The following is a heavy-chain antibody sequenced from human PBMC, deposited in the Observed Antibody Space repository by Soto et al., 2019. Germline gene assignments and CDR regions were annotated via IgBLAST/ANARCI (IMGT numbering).Heavy chain of an antibody. CDR2: ISGSGGST. D-gene: IGHD2-21*02. J-gene: IGHJ6*02. CDR1: GFTFSSYA. V-gene: IGHV3-23*01. CDR3: GRVAVVTVAGQDYYGMDA. Sequence: PGGSLRLSCAASGFTFSSYAMSWVRQAPGKGLEWVSAISGSGGSTYYADSVKGRFTISRDNSKNSLYLQMNSLKTEDTAVYYCGRVAVVTVAGQDYYGMDAWGQGTTVTVSS.